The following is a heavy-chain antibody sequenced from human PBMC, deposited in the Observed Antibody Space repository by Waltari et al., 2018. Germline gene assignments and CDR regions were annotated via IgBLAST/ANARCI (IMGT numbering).Heavy chain of an antibody. CDR2: IYSGGST. CDR1: GFTFTSYA. D-gene: IGHD1-20*01. Sequence: EVQLLESGGGLVQPGGSLRLSCAASGFTFTSYAMSWVRQAPGKGLEWVSVIYSGGSTFYADSVKGRFTISRDNSKNTLYLQMNSLRAEDTAVYYCAKDSGIGFDYWGQGTLVTVSS. CDR3: AKDSGIGFDY. V-gene: IGHV3-23*03. J-gene: IGHJ4*02.